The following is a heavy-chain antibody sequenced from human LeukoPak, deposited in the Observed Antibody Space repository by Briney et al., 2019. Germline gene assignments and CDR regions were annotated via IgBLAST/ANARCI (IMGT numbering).Heavy chain of an antibody. CDR2: INPSGGST. D-gene: IGHD6-13*01. Sequence: ASVTVSCKASGYTFTSYYMHWVRQAPGQGLEWMGLINPSGGSTSYAQKFQGRVTMTRDTSTSTVYMELSSLRSEDTAVYYCARGHLSSSWYLPDDYWGQGTLVTVSS. J-gene: IGHJ4*02. CDR1: GYTFTSYY. V-gene: IGHV1-46*01. CDR3: ARGHLSSSWYLPDDY.